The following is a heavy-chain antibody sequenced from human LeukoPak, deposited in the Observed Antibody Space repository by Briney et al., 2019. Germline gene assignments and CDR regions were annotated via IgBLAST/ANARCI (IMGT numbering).Heavy chain of an antibody. D-gene: IGHD2-8*01. CDR3: ARDPYCTNGVCYGPPLYYFDY. J-gene: IGHJ4*02. V-gene: IGHV3-7*01. CDR1: GFTFSSYA. CDR2: IKQDGSEK. Sequence: GGSLRLSCAASGFTFSSYAMSWVRQAPGKGLEWVANIKQDGSEKYYVDSVKGRFTISRDNAKNSLYLQMNSLRAEDTAVYYCARDPYCTNGVCYGPPLYYFDYWGQGTLVTVSS.